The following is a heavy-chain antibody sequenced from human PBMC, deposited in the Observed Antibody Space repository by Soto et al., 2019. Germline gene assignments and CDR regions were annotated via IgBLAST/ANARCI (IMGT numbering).Heavy chain of an antibody. CDR3: ARDKWRWLQLTHFDY. V-gene: IGHV3-33*01. D-gene: IGHD5-12*01. J-gene: IGHJ4*02. CDR1: GFTFSSYG. CDR2: IWYDGSNK. Sequence: PXGSLILSCSAAGFTFSSYGMHWVRQAPGKGLEWVAVIWYDGSNKYYADSVKGRFTISRDNSKNTLYLQMNSLRAEDTAVYYCARDKWRWLQLTHFDYWGQGTLVTVSS.